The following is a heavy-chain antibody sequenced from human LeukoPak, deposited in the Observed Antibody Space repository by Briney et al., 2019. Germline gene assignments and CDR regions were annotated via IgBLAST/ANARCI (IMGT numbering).Heavy chain of an antibody. CDR2: IHSKSDGGTT. CDR1: GFSFSNAW. D-gene: IGHD3-10*01. CDR3: TTLGLLWFGELSN. Sequence: GGSLRLSCAASGFSFSNAWMSWVRQPPGKGLEWVGRIHSKSDGGTTDHAAPVKGGFTISRDDSKDTLYLQMNSLNTEDTAVYYCTTLGLLWFGELSNWGQGTLVTVSS. V-gene: IGHV3-15*01. J-gene: IGHJ4*02.